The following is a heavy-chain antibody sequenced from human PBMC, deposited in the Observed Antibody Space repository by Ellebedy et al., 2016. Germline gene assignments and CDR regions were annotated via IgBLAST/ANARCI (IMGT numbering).Heavy chain of an antibody. Sequence: GGSLRLXCAASGFTFSSYSMNWVRQAPGKGLEWVSSISSSSSYIYYADSVKGRFTISRDNAKSSLYLQMNSLRDEDTAVYYCARETGGYYYIMDVWGKGPTVTVSS. CDR2: ISSSSSYI. CDR1: GFTFSSYS. D-gene: IGHD3-16*01. CDR3: ARETGGYYYIMDV. J-gene: IGHJ6*03. V-gene: IGHV3-21*01.